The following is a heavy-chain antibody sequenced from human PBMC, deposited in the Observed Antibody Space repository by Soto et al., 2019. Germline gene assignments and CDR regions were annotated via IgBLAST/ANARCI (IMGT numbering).Heavy chain of an antibody. D-gene: IGHD5-18*01. CDR2: FDPEDGET. J-gene: IGHJ6*02. Sequence: QVQLVQSGAEVKKPGASVKVSCKVSGYTLTELSMHWVRQAPGQGLEWMGSFDPEDGETIYAQKFQGRVTMTDDTSTNTAYMELSSLRSEDTAVYYCATDDAAVAPQPYYYYGMDVWGQGTTVTVSS. CDR1: GYTLTELS. V-gene: IGHV1-24*01. CDR3: ATDDAAVAPQPYYYYGMDV.